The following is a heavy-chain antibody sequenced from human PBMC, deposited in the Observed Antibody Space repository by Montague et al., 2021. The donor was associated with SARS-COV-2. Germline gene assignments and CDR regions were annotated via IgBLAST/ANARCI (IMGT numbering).Heavy chain of an antibody. CDR3: ATQEDPSGWIPGPFDF. V-gene: IGHV4-39*01. Sequence: SETLSLTCTVSGGSISSSSYYWAWIRQPPGKGLEWIGSIHYRGSTYYNPSLKSRVFISVDTSKNQLSLTLTSVTAAGTAVYYCATQEDPSGWIPGPFDFWGQGTLLSVSS. CDR2: IHYRGST. CDR1: GGSISSSSYY. D-gene: IGHD6-19*01. J-gene: IGHJ4*02.